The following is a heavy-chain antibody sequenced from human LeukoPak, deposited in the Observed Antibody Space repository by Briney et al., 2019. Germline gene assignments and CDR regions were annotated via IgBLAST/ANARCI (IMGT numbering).Heavy chain of an antibody. V-gene: IGHV4-38-2*01. CDR3: ERKDATYWFDP. Sequence: PSETLSLTCSVSGYSNISGYYWGWIRQPPGKWLEWIGSIYHSGNTYYNPSLKSRVTISVDTSKNQFSLKLSSVTAADTAVYYCERKDATYWFDPWGQGTLVTVSS. CDR1: GYSNISGYY. CDR2: IYHSGNT. J-gene: IGHJ5*02.